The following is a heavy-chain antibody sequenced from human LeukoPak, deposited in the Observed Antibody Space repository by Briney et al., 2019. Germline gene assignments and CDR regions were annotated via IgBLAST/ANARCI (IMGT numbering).Heavy chain of an antibody. D-gene: IGHD3-10*02. CDR1: GGSISSSSYY. CDR3: ASPLFGKTDAFDI. J-gene: IGHJ3*02. V-gene: IGHV4-39*01. Sequence: SETLSLTCTVSGGSISSSSYYWGWIRQPPGKGLEWIGSIYYSGSTYYNPSLKSRVTISVDTSKNQFSLKLSSVTAADTAVYYCASPLFGKTDAFDIWGQGTMVTVSS. CDR2: IYYSGST.